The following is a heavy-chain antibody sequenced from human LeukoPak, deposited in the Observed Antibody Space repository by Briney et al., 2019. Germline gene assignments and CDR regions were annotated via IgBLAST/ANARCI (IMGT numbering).Heavy chain of an antibody. CDR1: GGSISSYY. CDR2: IYYSGST. CDR3: ARGGGGPYFDY. J-gene: IGHJ4*02. D-gene: IGHD3-10*01. V-gene: IGHV4-59*01. Sequence: SETLSLTCSVAGGSISSYYWSWLRQPPGKGLEWSGYIYYSGSTNYNPSLTSRVTISVDTSKNQFSLKLSSVTAADTAVYYCARGGGGPYFDYWGQGTLVTVSS.